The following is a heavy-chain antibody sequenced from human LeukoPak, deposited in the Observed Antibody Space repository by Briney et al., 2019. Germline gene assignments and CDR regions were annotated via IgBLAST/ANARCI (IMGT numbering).Heavy chain of an antibody. CDR1: GDSVSSNSAA. CDR3: ARTPFLGLWFHDAFDI. J-gene: IGHJ3*02. CDR2: TYYRSKWYN. D-gene: IGHD3-10*01. V-gene: IGHV6-1*01. Sequence: SQTLSLTCAISGDSVSSNSAAWNWIRQSPSRGLEWLGRTYYRSKWYNDYAVSVKSRITINPDTSKNQFSLQLNSVTPEDTAVYYCARTPFLGLWFHDAFDIWGQGTMVTVSS.